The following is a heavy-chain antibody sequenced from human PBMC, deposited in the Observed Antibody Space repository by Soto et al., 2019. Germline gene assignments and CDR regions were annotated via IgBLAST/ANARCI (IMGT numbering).Heavy chain of an antibody. V-gene: IGHV3-53*01. D-gene: IGHD2-15*01. J-gene: IGHJ4*02. CDR1: GFTVSNNY. CDR3: AREGGGVYCSGGSCYGRYFDF. CDR2: IYSGGST. Sequence: GVLRLSCAASGFTVSNNYMSWVRQAPGKGLEWVSIIYSGGSTYYADSVQGRFTISRDNSKNTLFLQMSSLRAEDTAVYYCAREGGGVYCSGGSCYGRYFDFWGQGTRVTVSS.